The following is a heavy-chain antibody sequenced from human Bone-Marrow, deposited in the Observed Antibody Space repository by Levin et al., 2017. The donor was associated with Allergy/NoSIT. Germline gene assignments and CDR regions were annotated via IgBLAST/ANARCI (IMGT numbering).Heavy chain of an antibody. Sequence: SETLSLTCPVSGGSINSNNYYWGWIRQPPGKGLEWIGSIFYSGSTYYNPSLKSRVTISVDTSKNQFSLKLSSVTAADTSMYYCARHAYGGNPVNLFYFDHWGQGTLVTVSS. CDR3: ARHAYGGNPVNLFYFDH. CDR1: GGSINSNNYY. V-gene: IGHV4-39*01. CDR2: IFYSGST. J-gene: IGHJ4*02. D-gene: IGHD4-23*01.